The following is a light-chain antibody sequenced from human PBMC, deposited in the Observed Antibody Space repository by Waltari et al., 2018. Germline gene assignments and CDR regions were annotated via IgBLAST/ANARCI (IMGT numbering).Light chain of an antibody. CDR1: QSLLYTSNNKNY. V-gene: IGKV4-1*01. CDR3: LQYLHTPRT. Sequence: DVVMTQSPDSLAVSLGERATINCNSSQSLLYTSNNKNYLACYQQKPGQPPKILISWASIRESGVPDRFSGSGSGTDFTLTISGLQGEDVASYFCLQYLHTPRTFGQGTKVEIK. J-gene: IGKJ1*01. CDR2: WAS.